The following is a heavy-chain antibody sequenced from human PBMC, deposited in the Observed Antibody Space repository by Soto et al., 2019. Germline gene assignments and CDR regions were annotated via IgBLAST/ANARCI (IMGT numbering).Heavy chain of an antibody. V-gene: IGHV3-33*01. CDR2: IWYDGSNE. J-gene: IGHJ6*02. CDR1: GFTFSNYG. CDR3: ARDDIPGRAVAIYGMDV. D-gene: IGHD6-19*01. Sequence: GGSLRLSCAASGFTFSNYGMHWVRQAPGQGLGWVAVIWYDGSNEYYADSVKGRFTISRDNSKNTLYLQMNSLRAEDTAVYYCARDDIPGRAVAIYGMDVWGQGTTVTVSS.